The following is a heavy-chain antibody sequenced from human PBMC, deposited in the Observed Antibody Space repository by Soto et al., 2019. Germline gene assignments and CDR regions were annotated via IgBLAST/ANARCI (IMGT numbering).Heavy chain of an antibody. Sequence: PGGSLRLSCAASGVTFSSYWMHWVRQVPGKGLMWVSHITSDGRRTTYADSVKGRITISRDNAKNTLYLQMNSLRTEDTAVYYCARRGPGTYFDYWGQGTLVTVSS. J-gene: IGHJ4*02. CDR3: ARRGPGTYFDY. CDR1: GVTFSSYW. V-gene: IGHV3-74*01. CDR2: ITSDGRRT. D-gene: IGHD6-13*01.